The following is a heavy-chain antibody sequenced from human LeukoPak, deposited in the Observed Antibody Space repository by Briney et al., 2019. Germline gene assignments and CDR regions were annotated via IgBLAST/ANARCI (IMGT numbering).Heavy chain of an antibody. V-gene: IGHV3-23*01. Sequence: GGSLRLSCAASGFTLSSYAMSWVRQAPGKGLEWVSAISGSGGSTYYADSVKGRFTISRDNSKNTLYLQMNSLRAEDTAVYYCAKDNYGSGSQFDYWGQGTLVTVSS. CDR3: AKDNYGSGSQFDY. CDR1: GFTLSSYA. J-gene: IGHJ4*02. CDR2: ISGSGGST. D-gene: IGHD3-10*01.